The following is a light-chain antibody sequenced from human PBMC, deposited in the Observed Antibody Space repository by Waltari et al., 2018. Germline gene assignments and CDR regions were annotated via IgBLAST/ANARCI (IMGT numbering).Light chain of an antibody. CDR1: QSLLSSDGNTY. CDR2: KVS. CDR3: MQGTHWPT. V-gene: IGKV2-30*01. J-gene: IGKJ5*01. Sequence: DVVMTQSPLSLPVILGQSASISCRSSQSLLSSDGNTYLSWFQQRPGQSPRRLIYKVSNRDSGVPDRFSGSGSVTDFTLRISRVEADDVAVYYCMQGTHWPTFGQGTRLEIK.